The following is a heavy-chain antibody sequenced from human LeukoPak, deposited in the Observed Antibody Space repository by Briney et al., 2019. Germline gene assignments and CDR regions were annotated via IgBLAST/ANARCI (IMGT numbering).Heavy chain of an antibody. J-gene: IGHJ4*02. Sequence: GGSLRLSCAASGFTFSNYAMSWVRQAPGKGLEWVSTISGSGGTTYYADSVQGRFTISRENSKKPLWLQMNSLRAEDKAVYYCANGGGVVVPAAMGNFWGQGTLVTVSS. CDR1: GFTFSNYA. D-gene: IGHD2-2*01. CDR2: ISGSGGTT. V-gene: IGHV3-23*01. CDR3: ANGGGVVVPAAMGNF.